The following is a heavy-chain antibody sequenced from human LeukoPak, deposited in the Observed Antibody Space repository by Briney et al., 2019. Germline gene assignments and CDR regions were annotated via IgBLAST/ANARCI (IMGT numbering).Heavy chain of an antibody. Sequence: ASVKVSCKASGGTFSSYAISWVRQAPGQGLEWMGIINPSGGSTSYAQKFQGRVTMTRDTSTSTVYMELSSLRSEDTAVYYCARTYYYDSSGAPSRLDYWGQGTLVTVSS. J-gene: IGHJ4*02. CDR2: INPSGGST. D-gene: IGHD3-22*01. CDR3: ARTYYYDSSGAPSRLDY. V-gene: IGHV1-46*01. CDR1: GGTFSSYA.